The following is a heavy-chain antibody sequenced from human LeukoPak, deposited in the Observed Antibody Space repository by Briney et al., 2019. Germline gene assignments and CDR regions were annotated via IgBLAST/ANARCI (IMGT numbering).Heavy chain of an antibody. V-gene: IGHV1-69*04. Sequence: GASVKVSCKASGGTFSSYAISWVRQAPGQGLEWMGRIIPILGIANYAQKFQGRVTITADKSTSTAYMELSSLRSEDTAVYYCAREGLPSYPQPSYWGQGTLVTVSS. CDR3: AREGLPSYPQPSY. CDR1: GGTFSSYA. D-gene: IGHD1-14*01. J-gene: IGHJ4*02. CDR2: IIPILGIA.